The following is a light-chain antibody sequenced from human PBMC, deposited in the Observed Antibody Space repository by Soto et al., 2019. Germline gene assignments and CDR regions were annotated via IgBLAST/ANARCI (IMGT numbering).Light chain of an antibody. CDR3: AARDDSLEV. Sequence: QSVLTQPTSASGTPGQRVTISCSGSSSNIGSNYVYWYQQLPGTAPKLLIYRNNQRPSGVPDRFSGSKSGTSASLAISGLRSEDEADYYCAARDDSLEVFGGGTKLTVL. V-gene: IGLV1-47*01. CDR1: SSNIGSNY. J-gene: IGLJ2*01. CDR2: RNN.